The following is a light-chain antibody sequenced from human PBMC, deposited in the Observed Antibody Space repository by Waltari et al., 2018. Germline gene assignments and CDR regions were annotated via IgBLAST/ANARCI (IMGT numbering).Light chain of an antibody. J-gene: IGLJ3*02. V-gene: IGLV3-1*01. CDR1: KLGDKY. CDR3: QAWDGSTAV. CDR2: QDT. Sequence: SYELTQPPSVSVSPGQTASITCSGDKLGDKYACWYQQVPGRSPVLVIYQDTKRPSVIPERFTASNSGNTATLTISGTQATDEADYFCQAWDGSTAVFGGGTKLTVL.